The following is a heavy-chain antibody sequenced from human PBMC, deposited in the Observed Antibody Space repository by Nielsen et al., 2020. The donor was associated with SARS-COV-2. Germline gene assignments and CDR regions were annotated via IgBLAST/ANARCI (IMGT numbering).Heavy chain of an antibody. V-gene: IGHV3-9*01. D-gene: IGHD2-21*01. CDR1: GFTFDDYA. CDR3: AKDMGRVVLRVHQLKGPFDY. CDR2: VSGNSAYM. J-gene: IGHJ4*02. Sequence: GGSLRLSCAASGFTFDDYALHWVRQVPGKGLEWFHGVSGNSAYMAYADSVKGRSTIASDNAKNTLYLQMNSLRAEDTAFDFCAKDMGRVVLRVHQLKGPFDYWGQGTLVTVSS.